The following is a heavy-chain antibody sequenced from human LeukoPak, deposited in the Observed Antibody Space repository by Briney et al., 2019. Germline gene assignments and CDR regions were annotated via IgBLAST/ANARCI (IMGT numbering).Heavy chain of an antibody. CDR3: ARNTGSGYDY. D-gene: IGHD3-22*01. J-gene: IGHJ4*02. Sequence: SETLSLTCTVSGGSIGSHYWTWIRQTPGKGLEWIGYVYDIGSTKYNPSLKSRVTISVDTSKNQFSLRLSSVTAADTAVYYCARNTGSGYDYWGQGTLVTVSS. CDR2: VYDIGST. CDR1: GGSIGSHY. V-gene: IGHV4-59*11.